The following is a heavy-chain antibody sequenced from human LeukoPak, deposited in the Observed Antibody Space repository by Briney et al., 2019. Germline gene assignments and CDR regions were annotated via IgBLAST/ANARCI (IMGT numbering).Heavy chain of an antibody. J-gene: IGHJ4*02. CDR3: AKDRLNGYPFDY. D-gene: IGHD2-8*01. Sequence: HPGGSLRLSCAASGFTFSSYAMTWVRQAPGKGLEWVSAITGSGDSAYYSDSVKGRFTISRDNSKNTLYLQMNSLRAEDTAVYYCAKDRLNGYPFDYWGQGTLVTVSS. CDR2: ITGSGDSA. V-gene: IGHV3-23*01. CDR1: GFTFSSYA.